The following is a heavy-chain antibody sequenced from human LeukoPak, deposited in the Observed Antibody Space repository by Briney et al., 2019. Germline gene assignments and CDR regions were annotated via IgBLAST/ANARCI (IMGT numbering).Heavy chain of an antibody. CDR3: ARDLEIDYDILTGYYEPSSYYYGMDV. D-gene: IGHD3-9*01. CDR1: GYTFTSYG. Sequence: ASVKVSCKASGYTFTSYGISWVRQAPGQGLEWMGWIGAYNGNTNYAQKLQGRVTMTTDTSTSTAYMELRSLRSDDTAVYYCARDLEIDYDILTGYYEPSSYYYGMDVWGQGTTVTVSS. J-gene: IGHJ6*02. V-gene: IGHV1-18*01. CDR2: IGAYNGNT.